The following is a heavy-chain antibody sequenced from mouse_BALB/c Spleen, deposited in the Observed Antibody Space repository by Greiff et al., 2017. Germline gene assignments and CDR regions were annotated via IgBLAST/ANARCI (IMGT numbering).Heavy chain of an antibody. CDR2: INPSTGYT. CDR1: GYTFTSYW. CDR3: ARTGRGGDYFDY. Sequence: VQLQQSGAELAKPGASVKMSCKASGYTFTSYWMHWVKQRPGQGLEWIGYINPSTGYTEYNQKFKDKATLTADKSSSTAYMQLSSLTSEDSAVYYCARTGRGGDYFDYWGQGTTLTVSS. D-gene: IGHD4-1*01. V-gene: IGHV1-7*01. J-gene: IGHJ2*01.